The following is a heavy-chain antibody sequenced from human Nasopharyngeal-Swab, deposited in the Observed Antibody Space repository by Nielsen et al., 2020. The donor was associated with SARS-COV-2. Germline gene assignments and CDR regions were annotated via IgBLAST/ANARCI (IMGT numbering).Heavy chain of an antibody. CDR1: GGSFSGYY. V-gene: IGHV4-34*01. Sequence: SETLSLTCAVYGGSFSGYYWSWIRQPPGKGLEWIGEINHSGSTNYNPSLKSRVTISVDTSKNQFSLKLSSVTAADTAVYYCARGVPITLVGVVSSGGNQFDPWGQGTLVTVSS. J-gene: IGHJ5*02. CDR2: INHSGST. CDR3: ARGVPITLVGVVSSGGNQFDP. D-gene: IGHD3-3*01.